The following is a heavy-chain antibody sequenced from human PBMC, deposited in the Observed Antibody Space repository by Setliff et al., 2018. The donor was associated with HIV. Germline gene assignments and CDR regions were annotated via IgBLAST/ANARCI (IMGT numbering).Heavy chain of an antibody. Sequence: SETLSLTCSVSNGSINGYYWTWIRQPPGKGLEWIGYIYYSGSTNYNPSLKSRVTISIDTSTNQFSLKLSSVTAADTAVYYCARLFIPNYFDPWGQGTLVTVSS. CDR3: ARLFIPNYFDP. D-gene: IGHD2-21*01. CDR2: IYYSGST. J-gene: IGHJ5*02. CDR1: NGSINGYY. V-gene: IGHV4-59*08.